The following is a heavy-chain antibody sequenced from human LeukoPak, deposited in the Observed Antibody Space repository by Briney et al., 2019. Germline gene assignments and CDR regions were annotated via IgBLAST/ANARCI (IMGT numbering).Heavy chain of an antibody. Sequence: GGSLRLSCAASGFIFSDYYMRWIRQTPGKGLEWVSYISNRRSTRYYADSVKARFTISRDSTKNSLFLQMNSLRAEDTAVYYCAREDYVWGSYDYWGQGTLVTVSS. CDR1: GFIFSDYY. CDR2: ISNRRSTR. V-gene: IGHV3-11*04. J-gene: IGHJ4*02. CDR3: AREDYVWGSYDY. D-gene: IGHD3-16*01.